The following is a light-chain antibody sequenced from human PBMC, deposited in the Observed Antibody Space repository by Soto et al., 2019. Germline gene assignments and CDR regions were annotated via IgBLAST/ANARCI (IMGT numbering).Light chain of an antibody. CDR3: QQYNNWPQT. CDR1: QSVLYSSNNKNY. J-gene: IGKJ1*01. V-gene: IGKV4-1*01. Sequence: DIVMTQSPDSLAVSLGERATINCKSSQSVLYSSNNKNYLAWYQQKPGHPPKLLIYWASTRESGVPDRFSGSGSGTDFTLTISSLQSEDFAVYYCQQYNNWPQTFGQGTKVEIK. CDR2: WAS.